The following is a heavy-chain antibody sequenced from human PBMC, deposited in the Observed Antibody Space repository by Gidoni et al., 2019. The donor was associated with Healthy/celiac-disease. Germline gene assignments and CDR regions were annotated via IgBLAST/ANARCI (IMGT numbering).Heavy chain of an antibody. J-gene: IGHJ6*02. CDR1: GFTFDDYT. CDR3: AKDMEAAAGNYYYYGMDV. D-gene: IGHD6-13*01. Sequence: EVQLVESGGVVVQPGGSLRLSCAASGFTFDDYTMHWVRQAPGKGLELFSLISWDGGSTYYADSVKGRFTISRDNSKNSLYLQMNSLRTEDTALYYCAKDMEAAAGNYYYYGMDVWGQGTTVTVSS. V-gene: IGHV3-43*01. CDR2: ISWDGGST.